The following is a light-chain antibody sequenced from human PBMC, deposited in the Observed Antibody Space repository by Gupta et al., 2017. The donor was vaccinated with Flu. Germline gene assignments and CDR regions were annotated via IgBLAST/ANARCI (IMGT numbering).Light chain of an antibody. V-gene: IGLV1-44*01. CDR3: AACDGSLNGDYV. CDR1: RSNLGSNT. J-gene: IGLJ1*01. CDR2: SNN. Sequence: QSVLTQPPSASGTTGQRVTSSCSGSRSNLGSNTLNWFRQFPGTAPQLLIYSNNQRPSGVPDRFSGSKSDTSASLAISGLQSENEGEYYCAACDGSLNGDYVFGTGTRVTVL.